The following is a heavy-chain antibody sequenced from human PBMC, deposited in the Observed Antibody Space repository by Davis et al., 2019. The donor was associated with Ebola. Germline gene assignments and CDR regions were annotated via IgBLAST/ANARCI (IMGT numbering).Heavy chain of an antibody. D-gene: IGHD4-23*01. CDR3: AKTLFGGAEY. Sequence: PGGSLRLSCVASGFTFSTYAMSWVRQAPGKGLEWVSGISGDATITSYADSVKGRFTISRDNSKNMLYLQMNNLRADDTAIYHCAKTLFGGAEYWGQGAPVTVSS. CDR2: ISGDATIT. J-gene: IGHJ1*01. CDR1: GFTFSTYA. V-gene: IGHV3-23*01.